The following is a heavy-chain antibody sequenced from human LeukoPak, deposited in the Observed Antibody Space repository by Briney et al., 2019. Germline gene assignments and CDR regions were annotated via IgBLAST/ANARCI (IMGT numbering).Heavy chain of an antibody. Sequence: DPSETLSLTCTVPGGSISSYYWSWIRQPPGKGLEWIGYIYYSGSTNYNPSLKSRVTISVDTSKNQFSLKLASVTAADTAVYYCARVDDTSGYFYKFDYWGQGTLVTVSS. J-gene: IGHJ4*02. D-gene: IGHD3-22*01. V-gene: IGHV4-59*01. CDR3: ARVDDTSGYFYKFDY. CDR1: GGSISSYY. CDR2: IYYSGST.